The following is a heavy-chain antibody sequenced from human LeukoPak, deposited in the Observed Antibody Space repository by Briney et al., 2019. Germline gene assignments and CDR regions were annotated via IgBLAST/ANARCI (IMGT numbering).Heavy chain of an antibody. D-gene: IGHD3-22*01. J-gene: IGHJ4*02. CDR3: AKRADSSAHSFDY. Sequence: PGRSLRLSCAASGFSFSRSGMKWVRQAPGNGLEWLSYIRSSDSTTYYADSVKGRFTISRDNAKNSLYLQMDSLRVEDTGVYYCAKRADSSAHSFDYWGQGTLVTVSS. V-gene: IGHV3-48*04. CDR1: GFSFSRSG. CDR2: IRSSDSTT.